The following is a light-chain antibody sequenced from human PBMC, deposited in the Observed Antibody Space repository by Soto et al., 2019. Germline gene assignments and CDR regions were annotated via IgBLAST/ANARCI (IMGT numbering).Light chain of an antibody. Sequence: QSALTQPASVSGSPGQSITISCTGTSSDIGAYNYVSWYQQYPGKAPKLMIYGVTNRPSGVSNRFSGSKTGNTASLTISGFQAEDEADYYCFSHRSGDSHVFGTGTKLTLL. CDR1: SSDIGAYNY. CDR2: GVT. V-gene: IGLV2-14*01. J-gene: IGLJ1*01. CDR3: FSHRSGDSHV.